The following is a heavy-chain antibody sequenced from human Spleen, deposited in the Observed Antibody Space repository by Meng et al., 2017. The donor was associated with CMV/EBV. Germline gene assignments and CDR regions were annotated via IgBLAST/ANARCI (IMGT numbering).Heavy chain of an antibody. J-gene: IGHJ4*02. CDR3: AKDNSRLGITYFDY. CDR1: GFTFSSYS. CDR2: ISSSASTI. Sequence: GESLKISCAASGFTFSSYSMNWVRQAPGKGLEWVSYISSSASTIYYADSVKGRFTISRDNAKNSLYLQLNSLRAEDTAVYYCAKDNSRLGITYFDYWGQGTLVTVSS. V-gene: IGHV3-48*04. D-gene: IGHD7-27*01.